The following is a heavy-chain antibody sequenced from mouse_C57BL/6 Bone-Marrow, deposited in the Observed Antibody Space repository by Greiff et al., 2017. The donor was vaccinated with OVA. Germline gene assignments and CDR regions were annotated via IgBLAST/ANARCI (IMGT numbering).Heavy chain of an antibody. J-gene: IGHJ3*01. Sequence: QVQLKQSGPGLVQPSQSLSITCTVSGFSLTSYGVHWVRQSPGKGLEWLGVIWSGGSTDYNAAFISRLSISKDNSKSRVFFKMNSLQADDTAIYYCARNSGYSFAYWGQGTLVTVSA. CDR3: ARNSGYSFAY. CDR2: IWSGGST. CDR1: GFSLTSYG. V-gene: IGHV2-2*01. D-gene: IGHD1-2*01.